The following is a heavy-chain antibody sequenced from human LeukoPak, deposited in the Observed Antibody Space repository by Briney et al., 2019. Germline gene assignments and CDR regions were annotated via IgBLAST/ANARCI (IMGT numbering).Heavy chain of an antibody. D-gene: IGHD3-22*01. J-gene: IGHJ4*02. Sequence: SETLSLTCTVSGGSISSYYWSWIRQPAGKGLEWIGRIYTSGSTNYNPSLKSRVTMSVDTSKNQFSLKLSSVTAADTAVYYCARRGHNYYDSSGYYDYWGQGTLVTVSS. CDR1: GGSISSYY. CDR2: IYTSGST. V-gene: IGHV4-4*07. CDR3: ARRGHNYYDSSGYYDY.